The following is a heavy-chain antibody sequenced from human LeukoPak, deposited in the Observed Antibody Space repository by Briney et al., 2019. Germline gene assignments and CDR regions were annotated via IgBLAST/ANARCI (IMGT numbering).Heavy chain of an antibody. D-gene: IGHD3-22*01. CDR3: ARGGRGSAAVVAPRSFDI. CDR1: GFTVSGIH. Sequence: GGSLRLSCAASGFTVSGIHMVWVRQAPGKGLEWVSVTYTGGNSYYADSVKGRFIISRDISKNTLYLQMNSLRAEDSALYYCARGGRGSAAVVAPRSFDIWGQGTMVTVSS. CDR2: TYTGGNS. J-gene: IGHJ3*02. V-gene: IGHV3-53*01.